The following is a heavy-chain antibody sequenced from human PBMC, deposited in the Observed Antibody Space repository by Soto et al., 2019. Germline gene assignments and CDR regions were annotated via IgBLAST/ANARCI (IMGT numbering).Heavy chain of an antibody. V-gene: IGHV2-5*02. CDR2: IYWDNDK. D-gene: IGHD2-15*01. CDR3: AHKGGRGAGMDV. J-gene: IGHJ6*02. Sequence: QITLKESGPTLVKPTQTLTLTCTFSGFSVSTSGVGVAWIRQSPGKALEWLALIYWDNDKRYSPFLQSRVTITEDTSKNQVVLTMTNMDPVDTATYYCAHKGGRGAGMDVWGQGTTGTVSS. CDR1: GFSVSTSGVG.